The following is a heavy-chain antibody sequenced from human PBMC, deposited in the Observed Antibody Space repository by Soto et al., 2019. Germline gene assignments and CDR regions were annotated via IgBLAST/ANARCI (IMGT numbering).Heavy chain of an antibody. J-gene: IGHJ4*02. CDR1: GFTFSSYG. CDR2: IWYDGSNK. D-gene: IGHD3-9*01. V-gene: IGHV3-33*01. CDR3: AREAGYYDILTGYYIPLYYFDY. Sequence: GGSLRLSCAAPGFTFSSYGMHWVRQAPGKGLEWVAVIWYDGSNKYYVDSVKGRFTISRDNSKNTLYLQMNSLRAEDTAVYYCAREAGYYDILTGYYIPLYYFDYWGQGTLVTVSS.